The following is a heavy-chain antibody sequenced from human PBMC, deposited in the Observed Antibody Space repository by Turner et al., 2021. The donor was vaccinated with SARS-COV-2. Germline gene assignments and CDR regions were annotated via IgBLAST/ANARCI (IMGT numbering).Heavy chain of an antibody. Sequence: QLQLQESGPGLVKPSETLSLTCTVSGGSISSSSYDWGWIRQPPGKGLEWIGSIYYSGSTYYNQSLKSRVTISVDTSKNQFSLKLSSVTAADTAVYYCARLRPTQNFDYWGQGTLVTVSS. V-gene: IGHV4-39*01. CDR3: ARLRPTQNFDY. J-gene: IGHJ4*02. CDR1: GGSISSSSYD. D-gene: IGHD1-1*01. CDR2: IYYSGST.